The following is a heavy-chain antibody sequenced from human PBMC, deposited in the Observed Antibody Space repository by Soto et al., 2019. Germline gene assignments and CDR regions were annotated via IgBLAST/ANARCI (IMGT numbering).Heavy chain of an antibody. V-gene: IGHV3-23*01. CDR2: ITHSGDVT. Sequence: EVQLLESGGGLVQRGGSLRLTCAASGFSFYNYAMSWVRQAPGRGLEWVSGITHSGDVTYYADSVKGRFTISRDNSKRTLNLQMTSLRVEDTALYYCAKGMATIEDHGYWGQGTLVTVSS. J-gene: IGHJ4*02. CDR1: GFSFYNYA. D-gene: IGHD5-12*01. CDR3: AKGMATIEDHGY.